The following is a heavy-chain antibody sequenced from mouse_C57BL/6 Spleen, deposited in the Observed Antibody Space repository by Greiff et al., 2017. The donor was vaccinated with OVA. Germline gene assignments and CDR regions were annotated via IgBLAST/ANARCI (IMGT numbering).Heavy chain of an antibody. CDR1: GYTFTSYW. Sequence: VQLQQPGTELVKPGASVKLSCKASGYTFTSYWMHWVKQRPGQGLEWIGNINPSNGGTNYNEKFKGKATLTVDKSSSTAYMQLSSLTSVDSAVCNIARSPYDYDGFDYWGQGTTLTVSS. CDR2: INPSNGGT. J-gene: IGHJ2*01. CDR3: ARSPYDYDGFDY. V-gene: IGHV1-53*01. D-gene: IGHD2-4*01.